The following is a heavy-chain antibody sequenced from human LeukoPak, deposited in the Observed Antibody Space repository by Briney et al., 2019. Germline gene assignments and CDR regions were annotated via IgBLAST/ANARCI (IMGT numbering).Heavy chain of an antibody. CDR3: AELGITMIGGV. J-gene: IGHJ6*04. D-gene: IGHD3-10*02. CDR1: GFTFSSYW. V-gene: IGHV3-74*01. Sequence: GGSLRLSCAASGFTFSSYWMHWVRQAPGKGLVWVSRINSDGSSTSYVDSVKGRFTISRDNAKNSLYLQMNSLRAEDTAVYYCAELGITMIGGVWGKGTTVTISS. CDR2: INSDGSST.